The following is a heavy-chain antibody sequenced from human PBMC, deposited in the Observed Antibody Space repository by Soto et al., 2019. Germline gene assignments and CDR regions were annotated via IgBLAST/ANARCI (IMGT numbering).Heavy chain of an antibody. V-gene: IGHV4-61*01. Sequence: QVQLQESGPGLVKPSETLSLTCTISGASVSSSSFFWTWIRQPPGKGLEWIGYVHKTGTATYNPTLKSRVTISVNTSKNQFSLNLDSVTAADTAFYFCARTSNTPSRPVDFWGQGTLVTVSS. D-gene: IGHD6-6*01. CDR3: ARTSNTPSRPVDF. CDR1: GASVSSSSFF. CDR2: VHKTGTA. J-gene: IGHJ4*02.